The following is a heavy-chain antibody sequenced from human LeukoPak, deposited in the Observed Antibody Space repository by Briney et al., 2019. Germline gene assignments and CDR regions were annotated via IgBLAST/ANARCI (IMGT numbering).Heavy chain of an antibody. J-gene: IGHJ3*02. CDR1: GFTFSSYA. Sequence: GGSLRLSCAASGFTFSSYAMSWVRQAPGKGLEWVSAISGSGGSTYYADSVKGRFTISRDNSKNTLYLQMNSLRAEDTAVYYCAKDGELEPTGDGAFDIWGQGTMVTVSS. V-gene: IGHV3-23*01. CDR2: ISGSGGST. CDR3: AKDGELEPTGDGAFDI. D-gene: IGHD1-1*01.